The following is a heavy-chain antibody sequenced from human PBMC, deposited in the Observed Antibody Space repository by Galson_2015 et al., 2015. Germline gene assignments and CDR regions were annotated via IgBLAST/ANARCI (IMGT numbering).Heavy chain of an antibody. V-gene: IGHV3-21*01. J-gene: IGHJ4*02. CDR3: ARDVESSISCYVH. D-gene: IGHD2-2*01. Sequence: SLRLSCAASGFTFSSYSMNWARQAPGKGLEWVSSISSSGRYIYYADSAKGRFTVSRDNAKNSLYLQMNSLRAEDTAVYYCARDVESSISCYVHWGQGTLVSVSS. CDR2: ISSSGRYI. CDR1: GFTFSSYS.